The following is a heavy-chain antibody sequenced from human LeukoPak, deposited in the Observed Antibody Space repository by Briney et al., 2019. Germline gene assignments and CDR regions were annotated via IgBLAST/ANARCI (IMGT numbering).Heavy chain of an antibody. D-gene: IGHD4-23*01. CDR3: ARAPVVIPSYHYYMDV. V-gene: IGHV1-18*01. Sequence: GASVKVSCKASGYTFTSYGISWVRQAPGQGLEWMGWISAYNGNTNYAQKLQGRVTMTTDTSTSTAYMELRSLRSDDTAVYYCARAPVVIPSYHYYMDVWGKGTTVTVSS. CDR1: GYTFTSYG. J-gene: IGHJ6*03. CDR2: ISAYNGNT.